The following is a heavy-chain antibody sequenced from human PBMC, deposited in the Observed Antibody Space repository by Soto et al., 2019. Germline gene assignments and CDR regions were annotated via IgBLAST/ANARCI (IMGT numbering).Heavy chain of an antibody. CDR1: GGSISSGGYS. V-gene: IGHV4-30-2*01. Sequence: SETLSLTCAVSGGSISSGGYSWSWIRQPPGKGLEWIGYIYHSGSTYYNPSLKSRVTISVDRSKNQFSLKLSSVTAADTAVYYCARSSSITIFGVVTKRRGWFDPWGQGTLGTVS. CDR3: ARSSSITIFGVVTKRRGWFDP. J-gene: IGHJ5*02. CDR2: IYHSGST. D-gene: IGHD3-3*01.